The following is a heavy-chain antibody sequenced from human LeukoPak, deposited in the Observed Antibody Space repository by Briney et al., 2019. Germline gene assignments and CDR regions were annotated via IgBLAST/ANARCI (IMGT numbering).Heavy chain of an antibody. D-gene: IGHD3-10*01. CDR1: GGSISSSGYY. Sequence: SETLSLTCTVSGGSISSSGYYWGWILQPPGKGLEWIGSIYYSGSTYYNPSLKSRVTIPVDTSKNQFSLKLSSVTAAGTAVYYCARHKSLLSAFDIWGQGTMVTVSS. CDR3: ARHKSLLSAFDI. J-gene: IGHJ3*02. V-gene: IGHV4-39*01. CDR2: IYYSGST.